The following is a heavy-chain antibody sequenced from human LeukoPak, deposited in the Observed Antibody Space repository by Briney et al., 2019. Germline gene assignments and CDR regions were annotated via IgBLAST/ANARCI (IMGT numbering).Heavy chain of an antibody. CDR1: GYSISSGYY. J-gene: IGHJ4*02. V-gene: IGHV4-38-2*02. D-gene: IGHD6-19*01. Sequence: SETLSLTCTVSGYSISSGYYWGWIRQPPGKGLEWIGSIYHNGSTYYNPSLKSRVTMSLDTSKNQFSLKLSSVTAADTAVYYCAREVYSSGWYTSNYFDYWGQGTLVTVSS. CDR2: IYHNGST. CDR3: AREVYSSGWYTSNYFDY.